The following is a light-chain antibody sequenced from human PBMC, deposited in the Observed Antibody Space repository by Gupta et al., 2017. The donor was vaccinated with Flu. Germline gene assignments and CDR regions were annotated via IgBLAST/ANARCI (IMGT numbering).Light chain of an antibody. CDR1: SSNIGADFD. Sequence: QSVLTQPPSVSGAPGQRITIYCIGSSSNIGADFDVYWYQQNPGAAPKLLISGDTNRPSGVPDRFSGSKSGSSASLAITGLQAEDEADYYGQSYDTSLGGSGVFGAGTRVTVL. CDR2: GDT. J-gene: IGLJ1*01. CDR3: QSYDTSLGGSGV. V-gene: IGLV1-40*01.